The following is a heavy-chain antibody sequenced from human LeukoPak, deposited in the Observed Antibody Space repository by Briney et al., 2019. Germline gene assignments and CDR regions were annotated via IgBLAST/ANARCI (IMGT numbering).Heavy chain of an antibody. J-gene: IGHJ1*01. CDR3: ASRIAAAGPTAEYFQH. Sequence: KPGESLKISCTGSGYSFTSYWIGWVRQMPGKGLEWMGIIYPGDSDTRYSPSFQGQVTISADKSISTAYLQWSSLKASDTAMYYCASRIAAAGPTAEYFQHWGQGTLVTVSP. CDR2: IYPGDSDT. V-gene: IGHV5-51*03. D-gene: IGHD6-13*01. CDR1: GYSFTSYW.